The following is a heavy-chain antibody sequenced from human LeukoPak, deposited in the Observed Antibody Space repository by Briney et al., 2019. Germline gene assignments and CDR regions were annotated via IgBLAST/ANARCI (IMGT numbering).Heavy chain of an antibody. J-gene: IGHJ4*02. D-gene: IGHD3-22*01. CDR2: TYYRSKWNN. CDR3: ARGTMIVVVKEDY. Sequence: SQTLSLTCAISGDSVSSNSAAWNWIRQSPSRGLEWLGRTYYRSKWNNDYAVSVKSRITINPDTSKNQFSLQLNSVTPEDTAVYYCARGTMIVVVKEDYWGQGTLITVSS. V-gene: IGHV6-1*01. CDR1: GDSVSSNSAA.